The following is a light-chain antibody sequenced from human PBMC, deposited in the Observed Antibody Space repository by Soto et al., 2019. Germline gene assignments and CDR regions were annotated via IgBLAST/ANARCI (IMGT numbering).Light chain of an antibody. CDR2: DVS. CDR1: SSDVGGYNY. V-gene: IGLV2-14*03. J-gene: IGLJ6*01. CDR3: TSSSRRSTYV. Sequence: QSVLTQPASGSGSPGQSITISCTGTSSDVGGYNYVSWYQQHPGKGPKLIIYDVSYRSSGVSNRFSGSKSGNTASLTISGLQADDEADCLCTSSSRRSTYV.